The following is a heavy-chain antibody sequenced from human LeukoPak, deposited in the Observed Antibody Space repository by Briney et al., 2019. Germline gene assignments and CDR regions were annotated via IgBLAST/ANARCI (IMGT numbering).Heavy chain of an antibody. V-gene: IGHV4-4*07. Sequence: PSETLSLTCTVSGGSISSYYWSWIRQPAGKGLEWIGRIYTSGSTNYNPSLKSRVTMSVDTSKNQFSLKLSSVTAADTAVYYCARALRNDEVLDYYYYYMDVWGKGTTVTVSS. CDR3: ARALRNDEVLDYYYYYMDV. D-gene: IGHD1-1*01. CDR1: GGSISSYY. J-gene: IGHJ6*03. CDR2: IYTSGST.